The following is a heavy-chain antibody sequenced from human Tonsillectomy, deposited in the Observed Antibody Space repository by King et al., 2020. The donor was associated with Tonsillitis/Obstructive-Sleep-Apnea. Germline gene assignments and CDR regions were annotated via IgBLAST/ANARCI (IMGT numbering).Heavy chain of an antibody. V-gene: IGHV4-31*03. J-gene: IGHJ6*03. D-gene: IGHD3-10*01. Sequence: QVQLQESGPGLVKPSQTLSLTCTVSCGSISSGGYYWSWVRQHPGTGLECIGYIYYSGSTYYNPSLKSRVTISVDTSNNQFSLRLSSVTAADTAVYYCSRDYGGLARKSDYMDVWGKGTTVTVSS. CDR2: IYYSGST. CDR3: SRDYGGLARKSDYMDV. CDR1: CGSISSGGYY.